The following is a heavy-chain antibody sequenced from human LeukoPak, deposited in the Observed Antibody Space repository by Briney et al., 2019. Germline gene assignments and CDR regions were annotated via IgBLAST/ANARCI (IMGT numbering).Heavy chain of an antibody. J-gene: IGHJ4*02. Sequence: GGSLKLSCAASGFTFSRYDMHWVRWAPGKGPEWVAFVRSDGSKKYYADSVKGRFTISRDNSKDTAYLQMNSLRVEDTAVYYCARDYRDYGYDYWGQGTLVTVSS. CDR2: VRSDGSKK. CDR3: ARDYRDYGYDY. D-gene: IGHD4-17*01. CDR1: GFTFSRYD. V-gene: IGHV3-30*02.